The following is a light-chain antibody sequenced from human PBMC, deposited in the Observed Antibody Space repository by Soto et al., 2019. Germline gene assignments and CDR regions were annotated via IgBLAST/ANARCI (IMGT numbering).Light chain of an antibody. J-gene: IGKJ1*01. CDR1: QTISNW. V-gene: IGKV1-5*03. CDR3: QQYNGYSWT. CDR2: KAS. Sequence: DIQITQSPSTLSGSVGDRVTITCRASQTISNWLAWYQQKPGKAPKLLIYKASSLESEVPSRFSGSGSGTEFTLTINSLQPDDFATYYCQQYNGYSWTFGQGTKVDIK.